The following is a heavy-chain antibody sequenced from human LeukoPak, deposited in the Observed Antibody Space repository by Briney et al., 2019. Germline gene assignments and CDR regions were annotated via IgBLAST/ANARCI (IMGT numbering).Heavy chain of an antibody. CDR2: ISAYNGNT. Sequence: GASVKVSCKASGYTFTSYGISWVRQAPGQGLEWMGWISAYNGNTNYAQKLQGRVTMTTDTSTSTAYMELSSLRSEDTAVYYCARGGRRDGYNSNVYWGQGTLVTVSS. J-gene: IGHJ4*02. CDR3: ARGGRRDGYNSNVY. V-gene: IGHV1-18*01. CDR1: GYTFTSYG. D-gene: IGHD5-12*01.